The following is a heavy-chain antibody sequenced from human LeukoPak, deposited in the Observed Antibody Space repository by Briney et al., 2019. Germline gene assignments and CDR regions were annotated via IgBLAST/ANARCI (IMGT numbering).Heavy chain of an antibody. CDR3: ARDRGYSGYDSPDY. Sequence: PGGSQRLSCAASGFTFSSYEMNWVRQAAGKGLEWILYISSSGTTIYYADSVKGRFTISRDNSKNTLYLQMNSLRAEDTAVYYCARDRGYSGYDSPDYWGQGTLVTVSS. J-gene: IGHJ4*02. V-gene: IGHV3-48*03. CDR1: GFTFSSYE. CDR2: ISSSGTTI. D-gene: IGHD5-12*01.